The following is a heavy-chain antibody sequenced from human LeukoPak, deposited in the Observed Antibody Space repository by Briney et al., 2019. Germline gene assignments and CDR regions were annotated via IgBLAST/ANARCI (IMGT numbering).Heavy chain of an antibody. Sequence: GGSLRLSCAASGFTFTTYAMHWVRQAPGKGLDWVAVLSYDGSNKWYADSVKGRFTISRDNSKNTLYLQMNSLRAEDTAVYYCTRDITFDYWGPGTLVTVSS. J-gene: IGHJ4*02. CDR1: GFTFTTYA. V-gene: IGHV3-30-3*01. CDR3: TRDITFDY. CDR2: LSYDGSNK. D-gene: IGHD3-10*01.